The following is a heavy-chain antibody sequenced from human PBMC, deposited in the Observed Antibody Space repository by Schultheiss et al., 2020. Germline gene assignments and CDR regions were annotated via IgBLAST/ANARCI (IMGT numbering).Heavy chain of an antibody. CDR2: IIPIFGTA. Sequence: SVKVSCNASGFTFTSSAVQWVRQAPGQGLEWMGGIIPIFGTANYAQKFQGRVTITADKSTSTAYMELSSLRSEDTAVYYCARGVPDCSSTSCQPIYYYYYYMDVWGKGTTVTVSS. CDR3: ARGVPDCSSTSCQPIYYYYYYMDV. CDR1: GFTFTSSA. J-gene: IGHJ6*03. D-gene: IGHD2-2*01. V-gene: IGHV1-69*06.